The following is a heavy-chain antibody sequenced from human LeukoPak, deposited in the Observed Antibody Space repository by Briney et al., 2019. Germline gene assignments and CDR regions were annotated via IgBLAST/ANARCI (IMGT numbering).Heavy chain of an antibody. D-gene: IGHD1-26*01. V-gene: IGHV3-23*01. CDR3: AKDSLSGSYYYFDY. Sequence: GGSLRLSYAASGFTFSSYAMSWVRQAPGKGLEWVSVISGSGGSTYHADSVKGRFTISRDSSKNTLYLQMNSLRAEDTAVYYCAKDSLSGSYYYFDYWGQGTLVTVSS. J-gene: IGHJ4*02. CDR1: GFTFSSYA. CDR2: ISGSGGST.